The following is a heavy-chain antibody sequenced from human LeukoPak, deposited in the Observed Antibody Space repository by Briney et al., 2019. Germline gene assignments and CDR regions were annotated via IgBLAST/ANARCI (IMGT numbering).Heavy chain of an antibody. D-gene: IGHD1-14*01. CDR2: IYYSGST. J-gene: IGHJ4*02. V-gene: IGHV4-59*08. Sequence: SETLSLTCTVSGGSISSYYWSWIQQPPGKGLEWIGYIYYSGSTNYNPSLKSRVTISVDTSKNQFSLKLSSVTAADTAVYYCARHWRNPTYAFDYWGQGTLVTVSS. CDR1: GGSISSYY. CDR3: ARHWRNPTYAFDY.